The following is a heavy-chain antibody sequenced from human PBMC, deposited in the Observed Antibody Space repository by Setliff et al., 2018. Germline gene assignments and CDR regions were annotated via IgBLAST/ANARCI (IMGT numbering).Heavy chain of an antibody. J-gene: IGHJ4*02. CDR2: IVVGSGNT. V-gene: IGHV1-58*01. CDR3: ARESGGDYNFNFDY. D-gene: IGHD3-3*01. Sequence: SVKVSCKASGFTFTSSAVQWVRQARGQRLEWIGWIVVGSGNTNYAQKFQERVTITRDMSTSTAYMELSSLRSEDTAVYYCARESGGDYNFNFDYWGQGTLVTVSS. CDR1: GFTFTSSA.